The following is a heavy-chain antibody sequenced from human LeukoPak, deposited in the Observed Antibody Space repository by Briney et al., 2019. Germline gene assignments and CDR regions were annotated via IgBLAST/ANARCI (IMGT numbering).Heavy chain of an antibody. CDR2: INPYSGDT. V-gene: IGHV1-2*02. CDR1: GYTFTDNY. J-gene: IGHJ5*02. Sequence: ASVKVSCKASGYTFTDNYMHWVRQAPGQGLEWMGWINPYSGDTNYAQKFQGRVTMTRDTSISTAYMELSRLRSDDTAVYYCARESYDILTGSNNWFDPWGQGTLVTVSS. CDR3: ARESYDILTGSNNWFDP. D-gene: IGHD3-9*01.